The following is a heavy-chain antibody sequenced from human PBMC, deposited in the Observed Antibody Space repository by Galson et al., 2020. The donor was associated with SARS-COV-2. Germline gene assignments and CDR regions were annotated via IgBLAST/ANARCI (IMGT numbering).Heavy chain of an antibody. CDR2: IWYDGSNK. J-gene: IGHJ6*02. V-gene: IGHV3-33*01. Sequence: GESLKISCAASGFTFSSYGMHWVRQAPGKGLEWVAVIWYDGSNKYYADSVKGRFTISRDNSKNTLYLQMNSLRAEDTAVYYCAREGNWNDVWGMDVWGQGTTVTVSS. D-gene: IGHD1-20*01. CDR1: GFTFSSYG. CDR3: AREGNWNDVWGMDV.